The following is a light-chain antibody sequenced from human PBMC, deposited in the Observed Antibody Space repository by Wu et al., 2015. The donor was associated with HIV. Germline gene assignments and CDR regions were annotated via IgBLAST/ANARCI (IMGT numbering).Light chain of an antibody. V-gene: IGKV3-20*01. CDR3: QQYGSSPRT. CDR1: QSVSSSY. CDR2: ATS. Sequence: EIVLTQSPGTLSLSPGERATLSCRASQSVSSSYLAWYQQKPSQSPRLLIYATSSRATGIPDRFSGSGSGTDFTLTISRLEPEDFAVYYCQQYGSSPRTFGQGTKVETK. J-gene: IGKJ1*01.